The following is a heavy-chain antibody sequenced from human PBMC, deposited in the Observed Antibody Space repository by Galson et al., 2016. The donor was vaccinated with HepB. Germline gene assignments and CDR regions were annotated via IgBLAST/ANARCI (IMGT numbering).Heavy chain of an antibody. Sequence: SLRLSCAASGFTFSDSTMNWVRQAPGKGLEWVSYIDYWSSTIYYADSVKGRFTISRDNAMNSLYLQMNILRDEDTAVYYCARLSTYRYPSVDRWGQGTLVTVSS. CDR1: GFTFSDST. V-gene: IGHV3-48*02. CDR2: IDYWSSTI. J-gene: IGHJ5*02. CDR3: ARLSTYRYPSVDR. D-gene: IGHD1-26*01.